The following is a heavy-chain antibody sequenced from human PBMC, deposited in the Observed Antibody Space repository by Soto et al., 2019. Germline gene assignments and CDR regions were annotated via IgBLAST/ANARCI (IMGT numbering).Heavy chain of an antibody. Sequence: EEQLVESGGGLVQPGGSLRLSCVASGFAFSNYSMNWVRQAPGKGLEWVSYIRSSGSPTYYAGSVKGRFTISRDNAKKSLYLQMNNLRAEDTAVYYCARMTSSLSPGRWGQGTLVTVSS. CDR2: IRSSGSPT. J-gene: IGHJ4*02. V-gene: IGHV3-48*01. D-gene: IGHD2-2*01. CDR1: GFAFSNYS. CDR3: ARMTSSLSPGR.